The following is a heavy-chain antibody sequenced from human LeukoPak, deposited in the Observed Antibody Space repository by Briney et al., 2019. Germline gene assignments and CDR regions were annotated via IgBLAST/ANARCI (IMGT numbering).Heavy chain of an antibody. CDR1: GGTFSSYA. J-gene: IGHJ4*02. D-gene: IGHD4-17*01. CDR2: IIPILGIA. V-gene: IGHV1-69*04. CDR3: ARDDGDYCFDY. Sequence: ASVKVSCTASGGTFSSYAISWVRQAPGQGLEWMGRIIPILGIANYAQKFQGRVTITADKSTGTAYMELSSLRSEDTAVYYCARDDGDYCFDYWGQGTRVTVSS.